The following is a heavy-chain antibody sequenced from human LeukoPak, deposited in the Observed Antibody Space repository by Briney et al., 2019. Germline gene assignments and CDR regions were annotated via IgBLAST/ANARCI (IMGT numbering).Heavy chain of an antibody. D-gene: IGHD2-2*01. Sequence: GASVKVSCKASGFTFSSFGISWVRQAPGQGREGMGWISVHNGKTKNEQSLQGRLTMTTDTATSASYMELMSVRPDDTAVYYCATILGRTKVPAANYYLDYWGRGTLVTVSS. CDR3: ATILGRTKVPAANYYLDY. CDR1: GFTFSSFG. V-gene: IGHV1-18*01. J-gene: IGHJ4*02. CDR2: ISVHNGKT.